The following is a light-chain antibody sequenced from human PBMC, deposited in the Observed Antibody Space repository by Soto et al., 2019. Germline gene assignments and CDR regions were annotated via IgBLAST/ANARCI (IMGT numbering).Light chain of an antibody. CDR3: QVWDSSSDPLYV. CDR1: NIGSKS. CDR2: YDS. J-gene: IGLJ1*01. V-gene: IGLV3-21*04. Sequence: SYELTQPPSVSVAPGKTARLTCGGNNIGSKSVHWYQQKPGQAPVLVIYYDSDRPSGIPERFSGSNSGNTATLTISRVEAGDEADYYCQVWDSSSDPLYVFGTGTKVTVL.